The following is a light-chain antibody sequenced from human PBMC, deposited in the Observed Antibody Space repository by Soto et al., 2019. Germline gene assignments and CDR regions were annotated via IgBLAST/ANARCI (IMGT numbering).Light chain of an antibody. J-gene: IGKJ1*01. Sequence: EVVMTQSRATLSVSPGERATLSCRASQSVSNNLAWFQQKPGQAPRLLIYHASTRATGIPARFSGSGSGTEFTLIISSLQSEDFAVYYCQQYNNWWTFGQGTKVDIK. CDR1: QSVSNN. V-gene: IGKV3-15*01. CDR2: HAS. CDR3: QQYNNWWT.